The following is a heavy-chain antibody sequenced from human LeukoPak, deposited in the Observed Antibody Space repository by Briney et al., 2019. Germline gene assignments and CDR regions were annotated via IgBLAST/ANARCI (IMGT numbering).Heavy chain of an antibody. J-gene: IGHJ4*02. Sequence: GGSLRLSCSASGFTFSSYEMNCVRQAPGKGLEWVSYISSSGRIIYYADSVKGRFTISRDNAKSSLFLQMNSLRAEDTAVYYCARDCSGGSYYGSDYWGQGTLVTVSS. CDR2: ISSSGRII. CDR1: GFTFSSYE. D-gene: IGHD2-15*01. V-gene: IGHV3-48*03. CDR3: ARDCSGGSYYGSDY.